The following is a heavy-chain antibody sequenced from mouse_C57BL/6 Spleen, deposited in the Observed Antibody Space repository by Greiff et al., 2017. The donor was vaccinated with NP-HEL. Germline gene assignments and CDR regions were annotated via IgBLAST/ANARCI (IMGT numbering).Heavy chain of an antibody. V-gene: IGHV5-16*01. J-gene: IGHJ4*01. CDR2: INYDGSST. CDR3: ARDSYDGYSLYAMDY. Sequence: EVHLVESEGGLVQPGSSMKLSCTASGFTFSDYYMAWVRQVPEKGLEWVANINYDGSSTYYLDSLKSRFIISRDNAKNILYLQMSSLKSEDTATYYCARDSYDGYSLYAMDYWGQGTSVTVSS. D-gene: IGHD2-3*01. CDR1: GFTFSDYY.